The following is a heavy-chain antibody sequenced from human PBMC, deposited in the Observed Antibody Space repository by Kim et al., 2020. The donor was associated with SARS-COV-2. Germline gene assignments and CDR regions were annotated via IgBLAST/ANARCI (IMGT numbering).Heavy chain of an antibody. Sequence: GGSLRLSCAASGFTFSSYSMNWVRQAPVKGLEWVSSISSSSSYIYYADSVKGRFTISRDNAKNSLYLQMNSLRAEDTAVYYCAREGRITIFGVVIPKDYYMDVWGKGTTVTVSS. CDR1: GFTFSSYS. D-gene: IGHD3-3*01. J-gene: IGHJ6*03. CDR3: AREGRITIFGVVIPKDYYMDV. V-gene: IGHV3-21*01. CDR2: ISSSSSYI.